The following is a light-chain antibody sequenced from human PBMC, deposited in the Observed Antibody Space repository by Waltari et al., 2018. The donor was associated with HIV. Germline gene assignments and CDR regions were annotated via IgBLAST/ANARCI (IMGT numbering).Light chain of an antibody. CDR3: QQYHVTPPT. Sequence: DIVMTQSPDSLAVSLGARATINCKSSQSVLHTSNNKNFLAWYQQKSGQAPKLLIYWASTRESGVPARFSGSGSGNNFTLTINSLQSEDVAVYYCQQYHVTPPTFGQGT. J-gene: IGKJ1*01. CDR2: WAS. CDR1: QSVLHTSNNKNF. V-gene: IGKV4-1*01.